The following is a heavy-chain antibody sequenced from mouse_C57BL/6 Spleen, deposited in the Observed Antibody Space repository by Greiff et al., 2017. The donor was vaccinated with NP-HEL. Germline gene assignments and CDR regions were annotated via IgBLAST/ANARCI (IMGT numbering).Heavy chain of an antibody. V-gene: IGHV1-55*01. J-gene: IGHJ2*01. CDR1: GYTFTSYW. Sequence: QVQLQQPGAVLVKPGASVKMSCKASGYTFTSYWITWVKQRPGQGLEWIGDIYPGSGSTNYNEKFKSKATLTVDTSSSTAYMQLSSLTSEDSAVYYCARSLYYDYERGYFDYWGQGTTLTVSS. D-gene: IGHD2-4*01. CDR2: IYPGSGST. CDR3: ARSLYYDYERGYFDY.